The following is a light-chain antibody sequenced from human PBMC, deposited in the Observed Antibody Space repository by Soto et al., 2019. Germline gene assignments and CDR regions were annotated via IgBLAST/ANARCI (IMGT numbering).Light chain of an antibody. CDR2: DND. V-gene: IGLV1-44*01. CDR1: SSNIGSNT. J-gene: IGLJ1*01. CDR3: ATWDDSRNGYV. Sequence: QSVLTQPPSASGTPGQRVTISASGSSSNIGSNTVSLYQQVPGTAPKLLIYDNDERPSGVPGRFSGSKSGTSASLAISGLQSEDEADYYCATWDDSRNGYVFGPGTKVTVL.